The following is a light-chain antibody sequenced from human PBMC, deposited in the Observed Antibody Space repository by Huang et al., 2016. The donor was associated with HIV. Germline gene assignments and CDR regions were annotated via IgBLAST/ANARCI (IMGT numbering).Light chain of an antibody. J-gene: IGKJ4*01. CDR3: MQVLETPLT. CDR1: QRLLHNDGYNY. CDR2: MGS. V-gene: IGKV2-28*01. Sequence: DIVMTQSPLSLPVTPGGPASLSCRSSQRLLHNDGYNYLEWYLQKPGQSPQLLIYMGSNRATGVPDRVSGSGSGTDFTLRISRVEAEDVGVYYCMQVLETPLTFGGGTKVEIK.